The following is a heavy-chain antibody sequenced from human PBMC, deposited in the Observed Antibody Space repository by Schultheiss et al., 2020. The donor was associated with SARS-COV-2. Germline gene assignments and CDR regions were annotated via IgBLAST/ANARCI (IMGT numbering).Heavy chain of an antibody. D-gene: IGHD6-25*01. CDR1: GYSFASYW. V-gene: IGHV5-51*01. J-gene: IGHJ4*02. CDR2: IYPGNSET. CDR3: ARHGVEADPSNFDY. Sequence: GGSLRLSCQGSGYSFASYWIGWVRQLPGKDLEWMGMIYPGNSETRYSPSFEGQVTISADKSISTAYLQWSSLKASDTAMYYCARHGVEADPSNFDYWGQGTLVTVSS.